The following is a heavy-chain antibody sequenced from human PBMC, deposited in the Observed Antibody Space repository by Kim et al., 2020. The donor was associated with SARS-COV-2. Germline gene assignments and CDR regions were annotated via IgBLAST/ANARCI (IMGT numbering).Heavy chain of an antibody. J-gene: IGHJ6*02. CDR3: ARAQAGLRLPYYYYYYGMDV. D-gene: IGHD3-22*01. CDR2: INHSGST. CDR1: GGSFSGYY. V-gene: IGHV4-34*01. Sequence: SETLSLTCAVYGGSFSGYYWSWIRQPPGKGLEWIGEINHSGSTNYNPSLKSRVTISVDTSKNQFSLKLSSVTAADTAVYYCARAQAGLRLPYYYYYYGMDVWAKGPRSPSP.